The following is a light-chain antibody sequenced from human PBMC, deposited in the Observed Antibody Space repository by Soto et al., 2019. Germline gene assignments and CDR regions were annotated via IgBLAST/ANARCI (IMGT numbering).Light chain of an antibody. J-gene: IGKJ2*01. V-gene: IGKV1-5*03. Sequence: DIQMTQSPSTLSASVGDRVTITCRASQSISSWLAWYQQKPGKAPKLLIYKASSLESGVPSRFRGSGSGTEFTLNISSLQPDDFATYYCQQYNSYPYTFGQGNKLEIK. CDR2: KAS. CDR3: QQYNSYPYT. CDR1: QSISSW.